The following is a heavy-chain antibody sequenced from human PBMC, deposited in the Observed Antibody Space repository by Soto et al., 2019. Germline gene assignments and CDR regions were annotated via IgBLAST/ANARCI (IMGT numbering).Heavy chain of an antibody. Sequence: PSETLSLTCTVSGGSISSYYWSWIRQPPGKGLEWIGYIYYSGSTNYNPSLKSRVTISVDTSKNQFSLKLGSVTAADTAVYYCARDRVGSSGWYGTYYYYGMEVWGQGTRVIVSS. D-gene: IGHD6-19*01. CDR2: IYYSGST. V-gene: IGHV4-59*01. CDR1: GGSISSYY. CDR3: ARDRVGSSGWYGTYYYYGMEV. J-gene: IGHJ6*02.